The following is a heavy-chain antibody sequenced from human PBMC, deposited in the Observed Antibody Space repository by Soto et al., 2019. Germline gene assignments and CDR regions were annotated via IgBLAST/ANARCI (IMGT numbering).Heavy chain of an antibody. V-gene: IGHV3-64*01. CDR2: ISSNGGST. D-gene: IGHD2-15*01. CDR3: ARVGCSGGSCYSYFQH. Sequence: PGGSLRLSCAASGFTFSSYAMHWVRQAPGKGLEYVSAISSNGGSTYYANSVKGRFTISRDNSKNTLYLQMGSLRAEDMAVYYCARVGCSGGSCYSYFQHWGQGTLVTVSS. J-gene: IGHJ1*01. CDR1: GFTFSSYA.